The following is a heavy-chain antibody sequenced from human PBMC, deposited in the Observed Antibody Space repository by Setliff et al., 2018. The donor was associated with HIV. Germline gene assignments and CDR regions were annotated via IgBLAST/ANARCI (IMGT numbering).Heavy chain of an antibody. CDR3: ARGGSGNSYNGAFDY. J-gene: IGHJ4*02. D-gene: IGHD3-10*01. CDR2: IYFSGST. V-gene: IGHV4-59*13. Sequence: SETLSLTCTVSGVSISDYYWSWIRQPPGKGLEWIGYIYFSGSTNYNPSLKSRVTMSLDTSKSQFSLKLSSVTAADTAVYYCARGGSGNSYNGAFDYWGQGTLVTVSS. CDR1: GVSISDYY.